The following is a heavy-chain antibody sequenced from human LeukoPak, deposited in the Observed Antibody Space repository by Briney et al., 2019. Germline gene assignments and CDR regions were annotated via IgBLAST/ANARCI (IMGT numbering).Heavy chain of an antibody. D-gene: IGHD3-10*01. V-gene: IGHV1-8*01. CDR3: ARAPAYYYGSGSYFDY. CDR2: MNPNSGNT. CDR1: GYTFTSYD. Sequence: GASVKVSCKASGYTFTSYDIHWVRQATGQGLEWMGWMNPNSGNTGYAQKFQGRVTMTRDTSISTAYMELSRLRSDDTAVYYCARAPAYYYGSGSYFDYWGQGTLVTVSS. J-gene: IGHJ4*02.